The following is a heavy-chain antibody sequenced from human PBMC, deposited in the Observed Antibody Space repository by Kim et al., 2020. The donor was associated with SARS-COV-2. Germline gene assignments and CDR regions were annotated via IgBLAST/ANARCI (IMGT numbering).Heavy chain of an antibody. V-gene: IGHV4-39*01. Sequence: YNPSLKSRVTISVDTSKNQFSLRLSSVTAADTALYYCARHNYDSSGPFDYWGQGTLVTVSS. D-gene: IGHD3-22*01. J-gene: IGHJ4*02. CDR3: ARHNYDSSGPFDY.